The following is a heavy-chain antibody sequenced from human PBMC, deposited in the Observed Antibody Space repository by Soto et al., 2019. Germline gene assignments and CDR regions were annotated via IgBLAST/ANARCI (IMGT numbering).Heavy chain of an antibody. D-gene: IGHD6-13*01. CDR1: GGSFSRGYW. CDR3: ARGGGLNTRWYEGGFDS. CDR2: IYDSGTT. Sequence: TLSLTCGVSGGSFSRGYWWTWVRQPPGKGLEWIGEIYDSGTTNYSPSLNSRVTISVDKSKNQFSLKLRSVSAADTALYYCARGGGLNTRWYEGGFDSWGQGTPVTVSS. J-gene: IGHJ4*02. V-gene: IGHV4-4*02.